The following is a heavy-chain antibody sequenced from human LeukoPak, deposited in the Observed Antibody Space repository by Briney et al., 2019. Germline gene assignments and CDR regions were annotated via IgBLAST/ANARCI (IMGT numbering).Heavy chain of an antibody. CDR3: ARENWNGVYPRPGNYYGMDV. Sequence: GGSLRLSCAASGFTFSDYYMSWIRQAPGKGLEWVSYISSSGSTIYYADSVKGRFTISRDNAKNSLYLQMNSLRAEDTAVYYCARENWNGVYPRPGNYYGMDVWGQGTTVTVSS. CDR1: GFTFSDYY. D-gene: IGHD1-1*01. CDR2: ISSSGSTI. V-gene: IGHV3-11*01. J-gene: IGHJ6*02.